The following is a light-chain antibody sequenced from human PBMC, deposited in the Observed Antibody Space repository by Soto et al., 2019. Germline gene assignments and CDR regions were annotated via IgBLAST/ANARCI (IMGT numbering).Light chain of an antibody. J-gene: IGKJ5*01. Sequence: DIQMTQSTSSLSGSVGDRVTITCQASQDITNYLNWYQQKPGKAPRLLLYDASNLETGVPSRFSGSGSGTDFTFTISSLQPEDIATYYCQHYDHLPITFGQGTRLEI. V-gene: IGKV1-33*01. CDR1: QDITNY. CDR3: QHYDHLPIT. CDR2: DAS.